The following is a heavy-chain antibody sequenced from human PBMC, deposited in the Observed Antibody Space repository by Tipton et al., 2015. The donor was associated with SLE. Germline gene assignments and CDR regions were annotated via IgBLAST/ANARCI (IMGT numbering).Heavy chain of an antibody. V-gene: IGHV3-23*01. CDR2: ISGSGDST. Sequence: SLRLSCAASGFVFSSFGMSWVRQASGKGLEWVSGISGSGDSTFYADSVKGRFTISRDNSKNTLYLQMNSLRAEDTAVYYCAREKLGAAFDFWGQGTLVTVSS. CDR1: GFVFSSFG. J-gene: IGHJ4*02. D-gene: IGHD1-26*01. CDR3: AREKLGAAFDF.